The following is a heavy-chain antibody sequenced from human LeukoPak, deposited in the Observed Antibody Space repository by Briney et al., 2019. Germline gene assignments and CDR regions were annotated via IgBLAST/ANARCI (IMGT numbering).Heavy chain of an antibody. Sequence: SETLSLTCTVSGGSISSYYWSRIRQPAGKGLEWIGRMYASGSTNYNSSLKSRVTMSVDTSRNEFSLKLSSVTAADTAVYYCARGSLWGSTYVDAFDIWGQGTMVTVSS. CDR1: GGSISSYY. CDR3: ARGSLWGSTYVDAFDI. V-gene: IGHV4-4*07. CDR2: MYASGST. J-gene: IGHJ3*02. D-gene: IGHD2-8*01.